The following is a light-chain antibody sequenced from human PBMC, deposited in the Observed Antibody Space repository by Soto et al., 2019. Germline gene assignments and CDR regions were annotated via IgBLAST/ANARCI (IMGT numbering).Light chain of an antibody. CDR2: LNSDGSH. Sequence: QSVLTQSPSASASLGASVKLTCTLSRGHSSYAIAWHQEQPEKGPRYLMKLNSDGSHAKGDGIPDRFSGSSSGAERYLTISSLQSEDEADYYCQTWGSGIQVVGGGTKLTVL. J-gene: IGLJ2*01. CDR1: RGHSSYA. V-gene: IGLV4-69*01. CDR3: QTWGSGIQV.